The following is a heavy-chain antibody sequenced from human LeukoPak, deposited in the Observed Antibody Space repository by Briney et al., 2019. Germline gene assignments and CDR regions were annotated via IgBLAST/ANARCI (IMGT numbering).Heavy chain of an antibody. V-gene: IGHV4-30-4*01. CDR2: IYYSGST. J-gene: IGHJ6*02. CDR3: ARGDYDILTGYYYGMDV. D-gene: IGHD3-9*01. Sequence: SETLSLTCTVSGGSISSGDYYWSWIRQPPGKGLEWIGYIYYSGSTYYNPSLKSRVTISVATSKNQFSLKLSSVTAADTAVYYCARGDYDILTGYYYGMDVWGQGTTVTVSS. CDR1: GGSISSGDYY.